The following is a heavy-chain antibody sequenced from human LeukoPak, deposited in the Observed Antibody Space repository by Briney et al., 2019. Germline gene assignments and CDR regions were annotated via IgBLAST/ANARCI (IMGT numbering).Heavy chain of an antibody. J-gene: IGHJ4*02. Sequence: PGESLKISCKGSGYSFATYWIGWVRQAPGKGLEWMGILYPGDPDIRYSPSFQGQVTISADQSMNTVYLQWNSLKASDSAMYYCATKPVGGTYYLDYWGQGTLVTVSS. D-gene: IGHD1-26*01. V-gene: IGHV5-51*01. CDR2: LYPGDPDI. CDR1: GYSFATYW. CDR3: ATKPVGGTYYLDY.